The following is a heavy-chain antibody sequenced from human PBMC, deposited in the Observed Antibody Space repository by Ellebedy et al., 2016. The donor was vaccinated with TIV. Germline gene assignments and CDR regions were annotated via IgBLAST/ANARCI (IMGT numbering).Heavy chain of an antibody. Sequence: MPSETLSLTCNFSGDFSSRGSHFWAWIRQPPGRGLEWIASIYHSGNTYHNPSLKSRVTISVDTAKNHFSLKLSSLTAADTAVYYGARDTYGSGSYYNFDYWGQGTLVTVSS. CDR2: IYHSGNT. CDR3: ARDTYGSGSYYNFDY. D-gene: IGHD3-10*01. CDR1: GDFSSRGSHF. V-gene: IGHV4-39*07. J-gene: IGHJ4*02.